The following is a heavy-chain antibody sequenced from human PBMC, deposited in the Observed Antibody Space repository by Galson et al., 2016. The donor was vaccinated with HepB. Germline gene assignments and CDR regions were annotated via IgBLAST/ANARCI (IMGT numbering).Heavy chain of an antibody. V-gene: IGHV4-4*02. CDR3: ASYRYQVHWYFDL. D-gene: IGHD5-18*01. CDR1: GGPISTDDW. CDR2: VFQSGST. Sequence: SETLSLTCAVSGGPISTDDWWTWVRLPPGKGLEWIGEVFQSGSTNYNPSLKSRVTISLDKSMNLFSLTLTSVTAADTAVYYCASYRYQVHWYFDLWGRGTPVTVSS. J-gene: IGHJ2*01.